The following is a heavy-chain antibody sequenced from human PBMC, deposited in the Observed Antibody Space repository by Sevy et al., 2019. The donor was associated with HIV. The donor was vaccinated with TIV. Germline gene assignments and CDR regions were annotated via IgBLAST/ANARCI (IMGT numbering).Heavy chain of an antibody. V-gene: IGHV3-48*02. CDR3: ARDKANGGGDYVPFDY. CDR1: GFTFSSYS. Sequence: GGSLRLSCAASGFTFSSYSMNWVRQAPGKGLEWVSYISSSSSTIYYADSVKGRFTISRDNAKNFLYLQMNSLRDEDTAVYYCARDKANGGGDYVPFDYWGQGTLVTVSS. CDR2: ISSSSSTI. D-gene: IGHD2-21*02. J-gene: IGHJ4*02.